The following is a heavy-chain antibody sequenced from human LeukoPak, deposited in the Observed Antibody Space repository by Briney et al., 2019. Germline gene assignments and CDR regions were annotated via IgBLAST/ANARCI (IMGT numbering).Heavy chain of an antibody. J-gene: IGHJ4*02. CDR2: IYYSGST. CDR1: GGSISSYY. V-gene: IGHV4-59*01. D-gene: IGHD3-22*01. Sequence: PSETLSFTCTVSGGSISSYYWSWIRQPPGKGLEWIGYIYYSGSTNYNPSLKSRVTISVDTSKNQFSLKLSSVTAADTAVYYCARYYYDSSGYYSFGYWGQGTLVTVSS. CDR3: ARYYYDSSGYYSFGY.